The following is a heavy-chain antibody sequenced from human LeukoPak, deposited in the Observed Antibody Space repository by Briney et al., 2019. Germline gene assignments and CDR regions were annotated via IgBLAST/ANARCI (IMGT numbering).Heavy chain of an antibody. J-gene: IGHJ4*02. D-gene: IGHD4-23*01. CDR2: ISSDGSNK. CDR3: AIDYGYYGNSPTPAY. Sequence: GGSLRLSCAASGFTFSTYGMHWVRQAPGEGLEWVAVISSDGSNKYYADSVKGRFTTSRDNSKNTLFLQRNSLGAEDTAVYYCAIDYGYYGNSPTPAYWDQGTLVTVSS. CDR1: GFTFSTYG. V-gene: IGHV3-30*03.